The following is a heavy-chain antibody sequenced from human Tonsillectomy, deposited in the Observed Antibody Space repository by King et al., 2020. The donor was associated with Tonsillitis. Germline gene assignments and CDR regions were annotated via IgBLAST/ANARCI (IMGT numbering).Heavy chain of an antibody. CDR3: TSLVDLGGVVVAFDD. D-gene: IGHD2-21*01. V-gene: IGHV3-73*01. J-gene: IGHJ4*02. CDR1: GFSFSDSA. CDR2: IRSKGNNYAT. Sequence: VQLVESGGGLVQPGGSLKLSCAASGFSFSDSAMHWVRQASGKGLEWVGRIRSKGNNYATAYAASVKGRFTISRDDSKKTAYLQMNSLKTEDTAVYFCTSLVDLGGVVVAFDDWGQGTLVTVSS.